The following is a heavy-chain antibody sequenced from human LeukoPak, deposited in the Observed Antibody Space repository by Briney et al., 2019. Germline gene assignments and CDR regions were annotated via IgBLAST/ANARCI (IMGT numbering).Heavy chain of an antibody. V-gene: IGHV1-2*02. D-gene: IGHD6-13*01. J-gene: IGHJ6*02. CDR1: GYTFTDYY. Sequence: ASVKVSCKASGYTFTDYYIQCLRQAPGQGLEWMGWINPNSGGTDYAQKFLGRVAVTRDTSISTAYMELSSLRSDDTAVYFCAKQPIYSYYGLDVWGQGTTVTVSS. CDR3: AKQPIYSYYGLDV. CDR2: INPNSGGT.